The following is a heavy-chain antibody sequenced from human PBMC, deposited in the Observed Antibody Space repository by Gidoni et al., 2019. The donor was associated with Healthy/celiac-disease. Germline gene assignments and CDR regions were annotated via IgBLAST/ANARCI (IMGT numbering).Heavy chain of an antibody. D-gene: IGHD1-1*01. Sequence: QVQLVESGGGEVQPGRSLRLSCASSGFTFSSYGMHWVRQAPGKGLEWVAVIWYDGSNKYYADSVKGRFTISRDNSKNTLYLQMNSLRAEDTAVYYCASHRRGTLGYFDYWGQGTLVTVSS. CDR2: IWYDGSNK. J-gene: IGHJ4*02. CDR3: ASHRRGTLGYFDY. CDR1: GFTFSSYG. V-gene: IGHV3-33*01.